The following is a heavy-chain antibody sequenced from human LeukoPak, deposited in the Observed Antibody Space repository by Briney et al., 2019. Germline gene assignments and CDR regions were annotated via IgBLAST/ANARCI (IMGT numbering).Heavy chain of an antibody. Sequence: GGSLRLSCAASGFTFSSYAMSWVRQAPGKGLEWVSAISGSGGSTYYADPVKGRFTISRDNSKSTLYLQMNSLRAEDTAVYYCAKAPYYADYYMDVWGKGTTVTVSS. CDR3: AKAPYYADYYMDV. CDR1: GFTFSSYA. D-gene: IGHD3-22*01. J-gene: IGHJ6*03. CDR2: ISGSGGST. V-gene: IGHV3-23*01.